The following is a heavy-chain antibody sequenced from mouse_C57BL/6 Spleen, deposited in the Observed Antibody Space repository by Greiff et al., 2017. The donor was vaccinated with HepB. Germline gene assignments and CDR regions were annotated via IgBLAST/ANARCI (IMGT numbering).Heavy chain of an antibody. CDR3: TTRYGSSRYWYFDV. D-gene: IGHD1-1*01. V-gene: IGHV14-1*01. CDR1: GFNIKDYY. CDR2: IDPEDGDT. Sequence: VQLKQSGAELVRPGASVKLSCTASGFNIKDYYMHWVKQRPEQGLEWIGRIDPEDGDTEYAPKFQGKATMTADTSSNTAYLQLSSLTSEDTAVYYCTTRYGSSRYWYFDVWGTGTTVTVSS. J-gene: IGHJ1*03.